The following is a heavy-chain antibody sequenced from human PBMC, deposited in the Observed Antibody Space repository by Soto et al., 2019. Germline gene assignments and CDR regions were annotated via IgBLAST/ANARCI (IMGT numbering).Heavy chain of an antibody. D-gene: IGHD1-26*01. CDR2: IYYSGST. CDR3: ASQVGATRGWFDP. CDR1: GCTSSSSSYN. Sequence: PSETLSLTCTASGCTSSSSSYNWGCMPQPTGKGPEWIGSIYYSGSTYYNPCLKSRVTISVDTSKNQFSLKLSSVTAADTAVYYCASQVGATRGWFDPWGQGTLVTVSS. J-gene: IGHJ5*02. V-gene: IGHV4-39*01.